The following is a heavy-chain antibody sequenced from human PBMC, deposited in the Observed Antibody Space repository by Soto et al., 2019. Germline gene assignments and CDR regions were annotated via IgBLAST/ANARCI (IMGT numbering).Heavy chain of an antibody. CDR3: ARSTVTSYYYYYGMDV. CDR2: INPNSGGT. Sequence: QVQLVQSGAEVKKPGASVKVSCKASGYTFTGYYMHWVRQAPGQGLEWMGWINPNSGGTNYAQKFQGWVTMTRDTSISTAYMELSRLRSDDTAVYYCARSTVTSYYYYYGMDVWGQGTTVTVS. CDR1: GYTFTGYY. J-gene: IGHJ6*02. D-gene: IGHD4-17*01. V-gene: IGHV1-2*04.